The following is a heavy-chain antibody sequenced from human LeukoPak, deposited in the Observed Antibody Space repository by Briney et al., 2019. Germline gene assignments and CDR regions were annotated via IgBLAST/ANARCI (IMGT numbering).Heavy chain of an antibody. CDR3: ARVHGANSFLDY. J-gene: IGHJ4*02. Sequence: SETLSLTCTVSGGSVSSFYMTWIRQPAGKGLEWIGRIYTSGSTTYNPALKSRVTISVHKSKRQFSLRLTSGAAADTAVYYCARVHGANSFLDYWGQGTLVTVSS. CDR1: GGSVSSFY. D-gene: IGHD4-23*01. V-gene: IGHV4-4*07. CDR2: IYTSGST.